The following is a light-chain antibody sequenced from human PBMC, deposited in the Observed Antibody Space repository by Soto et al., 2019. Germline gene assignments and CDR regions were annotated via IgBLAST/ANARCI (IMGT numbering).Light chain of an antibody. CDR1: QNIRNY. J-gene: IGKJ2*01. CDR2: AAS. Sequence: DIQMTQSPSSLSASVGDRVTITCRASQNIRNYLNWYQQRPGKTPNLLVYAASKLRSGVPSRFSGSGSGTLFTLTISSLQPEDFATYYCQQIHSTSSYTFGQGTRVDIK. V-gene: IGKV1-39*01. CDR3: QQIHSTSSYT.